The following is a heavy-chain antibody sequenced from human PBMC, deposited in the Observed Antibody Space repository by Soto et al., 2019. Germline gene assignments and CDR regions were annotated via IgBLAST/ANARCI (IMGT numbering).Heavy chain of an antibody. D-gene: IGHD3-3*01. CDR3: ARQVGAITIFGVVYHNYFDY. V-gene: IGHV4-39*01. Sequence: PSETLSLTCTVSGVPISTDDYYWGWIRQPPGKGLEWIGSIYYSGSTYYNPSLKSRVTISVDTSKNQFSLKLSSVTAADTAVYYCARQVGAITIFGVVYHNYFDYWGQGTLVTVSS. CDR2: IYYSGST. J-gene: IGHJ4*02. CDR1: GVPISTDDYY.